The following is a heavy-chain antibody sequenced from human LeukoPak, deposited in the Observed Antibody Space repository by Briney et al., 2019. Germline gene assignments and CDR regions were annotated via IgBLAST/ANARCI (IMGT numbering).Heavy chain of an antibody. CDR1: GFAFGDYN. CDR3: ARSIGLTGGGVDV. J-gene: IGHJ6*02. D-gene: IGHD3-9*01. Sequence: GGSLRLSCAASGFAFGDYNMNWVRQAPGKGLEWVSYITNGGSTIHHADSVKGRFTISRDNAKKTLYLQMNSLRAEDTAVYYCARSIGLTGGGVDVWGQGTTVTVSS. CDR2: ITNGGSTI. V-gene: IGHV3-11*01.